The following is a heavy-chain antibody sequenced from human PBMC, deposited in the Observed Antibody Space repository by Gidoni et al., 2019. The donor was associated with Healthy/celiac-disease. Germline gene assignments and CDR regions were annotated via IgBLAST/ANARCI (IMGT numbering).Heavy chain of an antibody. J-gene: IGHJ3*02. V-gene: IGHV3-48*02. Sequence: ELKLVESGGGLVQPGGSLRLSCAASGFTFSSYSMNWVRQAPGKGLEWVSYISSSSSTIYYADSVKGRFTIYRDNAKNSLYLQMNSLRDEETAVYYGARDWHYDPHSWGQGTMVTVCS. CDR1: GFTFSSYS. CDR2: ISSSSSTI. CDR3: ARDWHYDPHS. D-gene: IGHD3-22*01.